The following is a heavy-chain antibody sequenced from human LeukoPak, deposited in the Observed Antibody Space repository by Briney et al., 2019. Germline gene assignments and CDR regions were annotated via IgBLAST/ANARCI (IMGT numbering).Heavy chain of an antibody. CDR1: GFTFSSYG. CDR2: ISYDGSNK. J-gene: IGHJ5*02. Sequence: PGGSLRLSCAASGFTFSSYGMHWVRQAPGKGLEWVAVISYDGSNKYYADSVKGRFTISRDNSKNTLYLQMNSLRAEDTAVYYCTKEGIAPRDNNWFDPWGQGTLVTVSS. V-gene: IGHV3-30*18. D-gene: IGHD6-13*01. CDR3: TKEGIAPRDNNWFDP.